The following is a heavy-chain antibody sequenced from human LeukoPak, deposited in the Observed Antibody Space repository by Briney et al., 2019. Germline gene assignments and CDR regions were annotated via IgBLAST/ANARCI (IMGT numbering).Heavy chain of an antibody. CDR1: GFTFSSYE. V-gene: IGHV3-48*03. CDR3: ARDPNPAH. Sequence: GRSLRLSCAASGFTFSSYEMIWVRQAPGRGLEWVSYIGSSGSIRYYTDSVKGRFLISRDNAKNSLFLQMNSLRAEDTAVYYCARDPNPAHWGQGTLVTVSS. CDR2: IGSSGSIR. J-gene: IGHJ4*02.